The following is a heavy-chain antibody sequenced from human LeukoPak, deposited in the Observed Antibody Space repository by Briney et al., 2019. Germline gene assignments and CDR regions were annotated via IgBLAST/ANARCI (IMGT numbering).Heavy chain of an antibody. CDR1: GGSFSGYY. D-gene: IGHD3-16*01. V-gene: IGHV4-34*01. CDR3: ARGYGSSDY. Sequence: SETLSLTCAVYGGSFSGYYWSWIRQPPGEGLEWIGEINHSGSTNYNPSLKSRVTISVDTSKNQFSLKLSSVTAADTAVYYCARGYGSSDYWGQGTQVTVSS. CDR2: INHSGST. J-gene: IGHJ4*02.